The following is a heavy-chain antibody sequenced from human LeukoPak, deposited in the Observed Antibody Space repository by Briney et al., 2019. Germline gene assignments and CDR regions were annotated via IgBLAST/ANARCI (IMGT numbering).Heavy chain of an antibody. CDR3: ARPHHYYGSGSYYPFGY. CDR1: GGSISSSSYY. CDR2: IYYSGST. Sequence: SETLSLTCTVSGGSISSSSYYWGWIRQPPGKGLEWIGSIYYSGSTYYNPSLKSRVTISVDTSKNQFSLKLSSVTAADTAVYYCARPHHYYGSGSYYPFGYWGQGTLVTVSS. D-gene: IGHD3-10*01. V-gene: IGHV4-39*01. J-gene: IGHJ4*02.